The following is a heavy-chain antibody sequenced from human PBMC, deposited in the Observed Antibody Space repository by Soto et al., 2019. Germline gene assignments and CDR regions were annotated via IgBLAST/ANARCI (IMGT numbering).Heavy chain of an antibody. V-gene: IGHV3-30*18. CDR1: GFTFSNYG. CDR3: AKERYEYISSFFDY. Sequence: QVQLVESGGDVVQPGRSLRLSCAASGFTFSNYGMQWVGQAPGKGLEWVAVLSHDVGTKDYADSVKGRFTISRDNSRNTLYLQMNSLSTVDMAVYFCAKERYEYISSFFDYWFEGTLVTVSP. D-gene: IGHD6-6*01. CDR2: LSHDVGTK. J-gene: IGHJ4*02.